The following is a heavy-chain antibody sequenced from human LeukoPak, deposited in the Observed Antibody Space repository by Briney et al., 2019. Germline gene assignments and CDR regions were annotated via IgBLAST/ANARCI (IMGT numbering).Heavy chain of an antibody. CDR1: GFTFSSYG. V-gene: IGHV3-30*03. D-gene: IGHD6-13*01. CDR3: ASRGYSSSWCDY. CDR2: ISYDGSNK. J-gene: IGHJ4*02. Sequence: PGGSLRLSCAASGFTFSSYGMHWVRQAPGKGLEWVAVISYDGSNKYYADSVKGRFTISRDNSKNTLYLQMNSLRAEDTAVYYCASRGYSSSWCDYWGQGTLVTVSS.